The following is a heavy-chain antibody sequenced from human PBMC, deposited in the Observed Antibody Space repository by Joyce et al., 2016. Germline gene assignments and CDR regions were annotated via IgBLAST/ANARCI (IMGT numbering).Heavy chain of an antibody. D-gene: IGHD6-6*01. CDR2: INPNSGVR. V-gene: IGHV1-2*06. CDR3: ARGYSSSSDGYYYYYYYMDV. Sequence: QVQLVQSGAEVKKPGASVKVSCKASGYTFAGYYIHWGRQAPGRGLEWMGRINPNSGVRNYAQKFQDRVTMTRDTSISTAYMELSRLRSDDTAVYYCARGYSSSSDGYYYYYYYMDVWGKGTTVTVPS. CDR1: GYTFAGYY. J-gene: IGHJ6*03.